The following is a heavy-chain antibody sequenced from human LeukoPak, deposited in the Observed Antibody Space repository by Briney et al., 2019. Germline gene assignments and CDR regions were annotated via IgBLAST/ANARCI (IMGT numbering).Heavy chain of an antibody. CDR3: TRSTYSSDAFDI. D-gene: IGHD6-13*01. CDR2: INSDGSST. J-gene: IGHJ3*02. V-gene: IGHV3-74*01. CDR1: GFTFSSYW. Sequence: GGALRLSCASSGFTFSSYWMHWVRQAPGKGLVWVSRINSDGSSTTYADSVNGRFTISRDNAKNTLYLQMTSLRAEDTAVYYCTRSTYSSDAFDIWGQGTVVTVSS.